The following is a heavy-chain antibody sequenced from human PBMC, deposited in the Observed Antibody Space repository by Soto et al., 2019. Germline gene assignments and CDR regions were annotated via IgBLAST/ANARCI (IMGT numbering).Heavy chain of an antibody. CDR2: IYHSGST. Sequence: SDTLSLTCAVSGGSISSSNWWSWVRQPPGKGLEWIGEIYHSGSTNYNPSLKSRVTISVDKSKNQFSLKLSSVTAADTAVYYCARVQRLSGSYYYYYGMDVWGQGTTVTVSS. V-gene: IGHV4-4*02. CDR1: GGSISSSNW. J-gene: IGHJ6*02. CDR3: ARVQRLSGSYYYYYGMDV. D-gene: IGHD3-10*01.